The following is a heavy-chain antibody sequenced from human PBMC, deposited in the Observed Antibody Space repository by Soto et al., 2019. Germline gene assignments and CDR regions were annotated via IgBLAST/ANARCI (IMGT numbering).Heavy chain of an antibody. V-gene: IGHV3-13*04. D-gene: IGHD6-13*01. CDR3: AREIREAVGRGHHYYGIDV. Sequence: EVQLVEFGGGLVQPGGSLRLSCAASGFNFRNYDMHWVRHVPGKGLEWVSAIGTIGDTYYRDYVKGRFTISREDAKYSLYLQMSSLAAGDTAVYYCAREIREAVGRGHHYYGIDVWGQGTTVTVCS. CDR1: GFNFRNYD. CDR2: IGTIGDT. J-gene: IGHJ6*02.